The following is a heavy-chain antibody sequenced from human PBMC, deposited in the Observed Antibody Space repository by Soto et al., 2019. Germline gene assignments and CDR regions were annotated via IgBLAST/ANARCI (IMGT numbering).Heavy chain of an antibody. CDR3: ARVGSESYYPGGAAEFDY. J-gene: IGHJ4*02. CDR2: IYHRGST. V-gene: IGHV4-4*02. Sequence: SETLSLTCAVSSGSISSSNWWSWVREPPGKGVEGIGEIYHRGSTNYNPSLKSRVTISVDKPKNQFSLKLSSVTAADTAGYYCARVGSESYYPGGAAEFDYWGQGTLVTVSS. CDR1: SGSISSSNW. D-gene: IGHD3-10*01.